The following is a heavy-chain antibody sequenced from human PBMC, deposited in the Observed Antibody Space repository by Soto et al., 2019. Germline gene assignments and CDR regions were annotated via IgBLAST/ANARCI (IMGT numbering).Heavy chain of an antibody. J-gene: IGHJ4*02. CDR2: INQSGST. Sequence: PSETLSLTCAVYGGSFSGYYWSWIRQPPGKGLEWIGEINQSGSTNYNPSLKIRVTISVDTSKNQFSLKLSFVTAADTAVYYCARTYSSSWSPFEYWGQGTLVTVSS. D-gene: IGHD6-13*01. V-gene: IGHV4-34*01. CDR3: ARTYSSSWSPFEY. CDR1: GGSFSGYY.